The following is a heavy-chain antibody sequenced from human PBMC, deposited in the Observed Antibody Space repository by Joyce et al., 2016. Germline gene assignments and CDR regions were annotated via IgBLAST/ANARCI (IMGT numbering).Heavy chain of an antibody. CDR1: GLTFTTFW. CDR2: INEDGSDQ. Sequence: EAQLVESGGALVQPGESVKLSCAASGLTFTTFWMSWARQAPGKGLEWGANINEDGSDQYYGDSVRGRFTISRDNAKNSLDLQMNSQRAEDTAVYYCARGRGMGGWGQGTTVIVSS. J-gene: IGHJ6*02. CDR3: ARGRGMGG. V-gene: IGHV3-7*03.